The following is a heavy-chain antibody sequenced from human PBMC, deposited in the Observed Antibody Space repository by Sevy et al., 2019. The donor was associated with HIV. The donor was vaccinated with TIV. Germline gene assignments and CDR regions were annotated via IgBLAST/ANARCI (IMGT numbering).Heavy chain of an antibody. Sequence: QLGGSLRLSCAASGFTFSSYVMHWVRQAPGKGLEWVAVISYDGSEKYHADSVKGRFTISRDNSKNTLYLQMNSLRTEDTAVYYCARAQGVLLWFGEFPLWGQGTLVTVSS. CDR3: ARAQGVLLWFGEFPL. V-gene: IGHV3-30*04. J-gene: IGHJ4*02. D-gene: IGHD3-10*01. CDR2: ISYDGSEK. CDR1: GFTFSSYV.